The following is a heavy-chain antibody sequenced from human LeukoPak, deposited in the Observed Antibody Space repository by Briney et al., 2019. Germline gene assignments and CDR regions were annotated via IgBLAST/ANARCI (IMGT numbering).Heavy chain of an antibody. Sequence: GGPLRLSCAASGFTFSKFGMQWVRQTPGKGLEWVALVWNDGSKNYYADSVKGRFTICRDNSKDTLYLLLNSLRAGDTAVYYCAKDWSLGYGCLDYWGQGTLVTVSS. J-gene: IGHJ4*02. CDR1: GFTFSKFG. V-gene: IGHV3-33*06. D-gene: IGHD5-12*01. CDR3: AKDWSLGYGCLDY. CDR2: VWNDGSKN.